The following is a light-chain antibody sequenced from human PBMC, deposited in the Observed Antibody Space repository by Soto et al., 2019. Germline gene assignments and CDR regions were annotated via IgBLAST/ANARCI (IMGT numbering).Light chain of an antibody. J-gene: IGKJ2*01. CDR2: DVS. V-gene: IGKV1-5*01. Sequence: DIQMTQYPSTLSASIGDRVTLTCRASQSLTGRLAWYQQKPGRPPKLLIYDVSTLESGVPSRFSGSESGTDFTLTISSLRPDDFATFYCQQYNVSPYTFGQGTRLDIK. CDR3: QQYNVSPYT. CDR1: QSLTGR.